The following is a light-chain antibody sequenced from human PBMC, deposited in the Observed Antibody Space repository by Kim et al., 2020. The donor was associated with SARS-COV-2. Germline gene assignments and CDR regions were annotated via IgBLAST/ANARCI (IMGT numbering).Light chain of an antibody. CDR2: DAS. CDR1: QSIENW. Sequence: EIVLTQSPATLSLSPGERVTLSCRASQSIENWLAWYQQRPAQVPRLLIYDASNRATGIPARFSGSGSGTDFTLTISSLEPEDFAVYYCQHRRTWPLTFGQGTKLEIK. V-gene: IGKV3-11*01. J-gene: IGKJ2*01. CDR3: QHRRTWPLT.